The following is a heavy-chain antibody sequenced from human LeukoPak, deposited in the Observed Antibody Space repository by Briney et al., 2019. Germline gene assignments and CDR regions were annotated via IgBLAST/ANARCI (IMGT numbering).Heavy chain of an antibody. D-gene: IGHD7-27*01. J-gene: IGHJ4*02. V-gene: IGHV4-39*01. CDR3: ARHFSRTGSHFDY. Sequence: PSETLSLTCTVSGGSISSSSYYWGWIRQPPGKGLEWIGSIYYSGSTYYNPSLKSRVTISVDTSKNQFSLKLSSVTAADTAVYYCARHFSRTGSHFDYWGQGTLVTVSS. CDR1: GGSISSSSYY. CDR2: IYYSGST.